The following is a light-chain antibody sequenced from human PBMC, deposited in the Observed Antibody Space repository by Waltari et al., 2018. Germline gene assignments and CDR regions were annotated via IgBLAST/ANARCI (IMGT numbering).Light chain of an antibody. CDR3: QQYYNYPYT. CDR1: QAISNF. V-gene: IGKV1-16*02. Sequence: DIQMTQSPSSLSASVGDRVTITCRASQAISNFLAWFQQNAGKAPKSLIYAASVLQSGCPSNVSGSGSGTDFTLTISSLQPEDFATYYCQQYYNYPYTFGQGTKLEIK. CDR2: AAS. J-gene: IGKJ2*01.